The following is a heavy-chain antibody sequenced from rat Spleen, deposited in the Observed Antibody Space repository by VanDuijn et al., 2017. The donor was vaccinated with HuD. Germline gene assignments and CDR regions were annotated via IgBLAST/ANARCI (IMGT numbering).Heavy chain of an antibody. J-gene: IGHJ3*01. CDR1: VYSIKSSYR. D-gene: IGHD5-1*01. CDR3: TRSVSGSSGFVY. Sequence: EVQLQESGPGLVKPSQSLSLTCSVTVYSIKSSYRWNWIRKFPGNKLEWMGFIDSPGSTTYNPSLKSRISITRDTSKNQFFLQVNSVTTEDTATYYCTRSVSGSSGFVYWGQGTLVTVSS. V-gene: IGHV3-3*01. CDR2: IDSPGST.